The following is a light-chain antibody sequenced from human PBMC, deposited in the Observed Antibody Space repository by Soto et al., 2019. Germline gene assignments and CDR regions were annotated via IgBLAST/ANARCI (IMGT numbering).Light chain of an antibody. CDR3: SSYTTSSTVV. CDR2: DVD. J-gene: IGLJ2*01. V-gene: IGLV2-14*01. Sequence: QSALTQPASISGSPEQSITISCTGTNSDVGGYNYVSWYQQYPGKAPKLMIYDVDNRPSGVSYRFSGSKSGKTASLTISGLQAEDEADYYCSSYTTSSTVVFGGGTKVTVL. CDR1: NSDVGGYNY.